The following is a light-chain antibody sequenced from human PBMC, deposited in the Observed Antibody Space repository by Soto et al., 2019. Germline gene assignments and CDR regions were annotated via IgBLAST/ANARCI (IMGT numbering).Light chain of an antibody. CDR3: QQFNNWPRT. Sequence: EIAMTQSPATLSVSPGERATLYCRASQSVSSNLAWYQQKPGQAPRLLISDASTRATGIPARFSGSGSGTEFTLTISSLQSEDFAVYYCQQFNNWPRTFGQGTKVDIK. CDR2: DAS. J-gene: IGKJ1*01. V-gene: IGKV3-15*01. CDR1: QSVSSN.